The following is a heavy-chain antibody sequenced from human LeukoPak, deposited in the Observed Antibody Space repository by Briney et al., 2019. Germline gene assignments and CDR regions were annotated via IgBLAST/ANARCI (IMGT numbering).Heavy chain of an antibody. Sequence: ASVKVSCKASGYTFTGYYMHWVRQAPGQGLEWMGWINPNSGGTNYAQKFQGRVTMTRDTSISTAYMELSRLRSDDTAVYYCAKQSVVPAAMEANDAFDIWGQGTMVTVSS. CDR1: GYTFTGYY. J-gene: IGHJ3*02. D-gene: IGHD2-2*01. V-gene: IGHV1-2*02. CDR2: INPNSGGT. CDR3: AKQSVVPAAMEANDAFDI.